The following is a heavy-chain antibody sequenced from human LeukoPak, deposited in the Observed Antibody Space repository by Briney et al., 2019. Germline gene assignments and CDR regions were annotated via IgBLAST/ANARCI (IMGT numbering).Heavy chain of an antibody. CDR1: GGSLSSYY. V-gene: IGHV4-59*01. D-gene: IGHD2-2*01. CDR2: IYYSGST. J-gene: IGHJ4*02. Sequence: SETLSLTCTVSGGSLSSYYWSWIRQPPGKGLEWIGYIYYSGSTNYNPSLKRRVTISVDTSKNQFTLKLSSVTAADTAVYYCARASPRTRGFHFDYWGQGTLATVSS. CDR3: ARASPRTRGFHFDY.